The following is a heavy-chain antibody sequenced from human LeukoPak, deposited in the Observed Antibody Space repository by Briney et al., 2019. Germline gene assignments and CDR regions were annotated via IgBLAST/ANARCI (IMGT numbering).Heavy chain of an antibody. CDR1: GFTFSSYG. V-gene: IGHV3-30*18. J-gene: IGHJ4*02. CDR2: ISNDGTTK. Sequence: GRSLRLSCAASGFTFSSYGMHWVRQAPGKGLEWVAVISNDGTTKYYAESVKGRFTISRDNSKNTVYLQMDSLRDEDTALYYCAKEGSGSLRSFDYWGQGTLVTVSS. CDR3: AKEGSGSLRSFDY. D-gene: IGHD3-10*01.